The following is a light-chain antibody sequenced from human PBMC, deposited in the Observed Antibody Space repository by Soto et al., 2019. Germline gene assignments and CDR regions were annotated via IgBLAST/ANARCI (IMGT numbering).Light chain of an antibody. J-gene: IGLJ1*01. CDR3: SSHRSSDTLEV. CDR2: AVS. V-gene: IGLV2-14*01. CDR1: SDDIGAYDY. Sequence: QSVLTQPSSVSASPGQSIFISCTGTSDDIGAYDYVYWYQQHPGKAPKLILYAVSNRPSGVSTRFSGSKSCNTSSLTISGVQADDDSDYYCSSHRSSDTLEVFGTGTKLTVL.